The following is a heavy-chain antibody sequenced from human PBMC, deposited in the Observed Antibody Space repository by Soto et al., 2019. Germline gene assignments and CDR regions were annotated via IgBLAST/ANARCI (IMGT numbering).Heavy chain of an antibody. J-gene: IGHJ1*01. Sequence: PGGSLRLSCAASGFTFSSYSMNWVRQAPGKGLEWVSYISSSSSTIYYADSVKGRFTISRDNAKNSLYLQMNSLRAEDTAVYYCARDRAFWYYDSSGYRAEYFQHWGQGT. V-gene: IGHV3-48*01. CDR2: ISSSSSTI. CDR3: ARDRAFWYYDSSGYRAEYFQH. CDR1: GFTFSSYS. D-gene: IGHD3-22*01.